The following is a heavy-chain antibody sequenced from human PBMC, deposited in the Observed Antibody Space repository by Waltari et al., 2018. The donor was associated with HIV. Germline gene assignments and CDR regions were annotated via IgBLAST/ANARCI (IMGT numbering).Heavy chain of an antibody. CDR3: ANTHDYGDYRPFDY. Sequence: EVQLLESGGGLVLPGGSLRLSCVASGFTFNNYAMTWVRQAPGKGLEWVTTMGGSDGTPYYADSGKVRFTISRDNFKNTLYLQMNSLRAEDTAIYFCANTHDYGDYRPFDYRGPGALVTVSS. CDR2: MGGSDGTP. J-gene: IGHJ4*02. V-gene: IGHV3-23*01. D-gene: IGHD4-17*01. CDR1: GFTFNNYA.